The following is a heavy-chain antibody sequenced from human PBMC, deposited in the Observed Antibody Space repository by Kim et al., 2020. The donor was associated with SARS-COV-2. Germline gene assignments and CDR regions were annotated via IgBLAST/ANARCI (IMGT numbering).Heavy chain of an antibody. CDR2: IYYSGST. Sequence: SETLSLTCTVSGGSISSGGYYWSWIRQHPGKGLEWIGYIYYSGSTYYNPSLKSRVTISVDTSKNQFSRKLSSVTAADTAVYYCAREVVVVAATRGAFDIWGQGTMVTVSS. CDR3: AREVVVVAATRGAFDI. V-gene: IGHV4-31*03. D-gene: IGHD2-15*01. J-gene: IGHJ3*02. CDR1: GGSISSGGYY.